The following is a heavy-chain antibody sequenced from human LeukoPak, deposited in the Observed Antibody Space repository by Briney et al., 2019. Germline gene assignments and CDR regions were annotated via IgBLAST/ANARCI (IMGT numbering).Heavy chain of an antibody. CDR3: AREHYDFWSGYPDY. D-gene: IGHD3-3*01. Sequence: GGSLRLSCAASGFTVSSNYMSWVRQAPGKGLEWVSVIYSGGSTYYADSVKGRFTISRDNSKNTLYLQMNGLRAEDTAVYYCAREHYDFWSGYPDYWGQGTLVTVYS. CDR2: IYSGGST. J-gene: IGHJ4*02. CDR1: GFTVSSNY. V-gene: IGHV3-66*02.